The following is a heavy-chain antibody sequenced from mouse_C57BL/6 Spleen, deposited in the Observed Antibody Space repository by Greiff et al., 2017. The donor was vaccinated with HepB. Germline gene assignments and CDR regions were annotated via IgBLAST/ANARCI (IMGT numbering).Heavy chain of an antibody. D-gene: IGHD1-1*01. CDR3: ARRKTTDAMDY. CDR1: GYTFTSYW. CDR2: IDPSSGYT. V-gene: IGHV1-7*01. J-gene: IGHJ4*01. Sequence: VQRVESGAELAKPGASVKLSCKASGYTFTSYWMHWVKQRPGQGLEWIGYIDPSSGYTKYNQKFKDKATLTADKSSSTAYMQLSSLTYEDSAVYYCARRKTTDAMDYWGQGTSVTVSS.